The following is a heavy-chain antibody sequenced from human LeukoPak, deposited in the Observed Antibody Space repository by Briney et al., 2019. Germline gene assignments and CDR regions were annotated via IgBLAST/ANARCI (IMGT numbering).Heavy chain of an antibody. Sequence: GKSLRLSCAPSGFTLSTYSMHWVRQATGKRLEWLAVISYDGSNKYSADSVTGRFTISRDKSHTTLYLQISSLSDEDTAVYYGARGRDGSYTRDFDFWGQGTLVTVSS. D-gene: IGHD5-24*01. CDR2: ISYDGSNK. CDR3: ARGRDGSYTRDFDF. J-gene: IGHJ4*02. V-gene: IGHV3-30*04. CDR1: GFTLSTYS.